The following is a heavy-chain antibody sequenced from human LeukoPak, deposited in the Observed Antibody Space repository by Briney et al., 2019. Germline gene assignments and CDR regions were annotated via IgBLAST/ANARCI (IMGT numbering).Heavy chain of an antibody. J-gene: IGHJ6*03. D-gene: IGHD6-13*01. Sequence: PGGSLRLSCAASGFTFDDYGMSWVRQAPGKGLEWVSGINWNGASTGYADSVKGRFTISRDNAKNSLYLQMNSLRAEDTAVYYCARVYSSSWLSYYYYMDVWGKGTTVTISS. CDR2: INWNGAST. V-gene: IGHV3-20*04. CDR3: ARVYSSSWLSYYYYMDV. CDR1: GFTFDDYG.